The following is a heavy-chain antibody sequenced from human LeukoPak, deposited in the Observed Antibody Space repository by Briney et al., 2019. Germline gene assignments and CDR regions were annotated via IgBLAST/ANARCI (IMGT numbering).Heavy chain of an antibody. CDR3: AREGSGITFKD. CDR1: GYTFTSYY. Sequence: GASVKVSCKASGYTFTSYYMHWVRQAPGQGLEWMGIINPSGGSTSCAQKFQGRVTMTRDTSTSTVYMELSSLRSEDTAVYYCAREGSGITFKDWGQGTLVTVSS. V-gene: IGHV1-46*01. CDR2: INPSGGST. D-gene: IGHD3-16*01. J-gene: IGHJ4*02.